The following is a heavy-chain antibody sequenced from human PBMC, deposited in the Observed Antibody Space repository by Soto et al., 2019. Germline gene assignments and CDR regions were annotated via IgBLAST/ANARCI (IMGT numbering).Heavy chain of an antibody. D-gene: IGHD1-1*01. V-gene: IGHV3-48*03. Sequence: EVQLVESGGGLVQPGGSLRLSCVTSGFNFNNYEMNWVRQAPGKGLEWVSYINTGADNPYYADSVKGRFTISRDNPKKSLYLQMNSLRVEDTAVYYCARGGVGALAEPYAYWGQGTQVTVSS. CDR1: GFNFNNYE. CDR3: ARGGVGALAEPYAY. CDR2: INTGADNP. J-gene: IGHJ4*02.